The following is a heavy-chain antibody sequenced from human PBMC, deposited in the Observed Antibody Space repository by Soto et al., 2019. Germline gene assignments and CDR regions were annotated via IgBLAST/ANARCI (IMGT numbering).Heavy chain of an antibody. J-gene: IGHJ4*02. Sequence: PSETLSLTCTVSGGSISSYYWSWIRQPPGKGLEWIGYTYYSGSTNYNPSLKSRVTISVDTSKNQFSLKLSSVTAADTAVYYCAREGGLGTFDYWGQGTLVTVSS. D-gene: IGHD3-16*01. CDR1: GGSISSYY. V-gene: IGHV4-59*01. CDR3: AREGGLGTFDY. CDR2: TYYSGST.